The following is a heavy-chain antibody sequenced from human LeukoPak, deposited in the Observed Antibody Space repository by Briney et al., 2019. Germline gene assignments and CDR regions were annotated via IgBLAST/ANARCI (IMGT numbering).Heavy chain of an antibody. D-gene: IGHD6-19*01. CDR1: GGSISTYY. J-gene: IGHJ5*02. V-gene: IGHV4-4*08. Sequence: PSETLSLTCTVSGGSISTYYWSWTRQPPGKGLEWIADISASGGTNYNPSLESRVTVSIDSSKNQFSLKLSYVTGADAAVFYCARSPHNSAWYEKWFDPWGQGTLVTVSS. CDR3: ARSPHNSAWYEKWFDP. CDR2: ISASGGT.